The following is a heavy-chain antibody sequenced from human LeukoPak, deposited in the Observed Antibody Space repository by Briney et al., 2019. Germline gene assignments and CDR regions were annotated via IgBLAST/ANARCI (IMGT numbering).Heavy chain of an antibody. CDR2: INPNSGGT. V-gene: IGHV1-2*02. CDR1: GYTFTGYY. CDR3: AKTYNWKFDY. Sequence: ASVKVSCKASGYTFTGYYMHWVRQAPGQGLEWMGWINPNSGGTNYAQKFQGRVTMTRDTSTSTAYMELRSLRSDDTAVYYCAKTYNWKFDYWGQGTLVTVSS. J-gene: IGHJ4*02. D-gene: IGHD1-20*01.